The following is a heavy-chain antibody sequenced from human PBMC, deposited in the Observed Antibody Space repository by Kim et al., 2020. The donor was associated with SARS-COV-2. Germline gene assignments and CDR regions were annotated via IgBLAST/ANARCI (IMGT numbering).Heavy chain of an antibody. V-gene: IGHV4-39*01. Sequence: SETLSLTCTVSGGSISSSSYYWGWIRQPPGKGLEWIGSIYYSGSTYYNPSLKSRVTISVDTSKNQFSLKLSSVTAADTAVYYCARHGRSVLLNGPGHFDYWGQGTLVTVSS. D-gene: IGHD1-1*01. CDR2: IYYSGST. J-gene: IGHJ4*02. CDR3: ARHGRSVLLNGPGHFDY. CDR1: GGSISSSSYY.